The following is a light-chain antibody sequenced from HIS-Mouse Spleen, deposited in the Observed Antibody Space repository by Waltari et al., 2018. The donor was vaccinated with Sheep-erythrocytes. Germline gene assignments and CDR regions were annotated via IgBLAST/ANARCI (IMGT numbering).Light chain of an antibody. Sequence: EIVLTPSPATLSLSPGERATLSGRASQSVSSYLAWYQQKPGQAPRLLIYDASNRATVIPARFSGSASGTDFTLTISSLEPEDFAVYYCQQRSNWYTFGQGTKVEIK. CDR2: DAS. CDR1: QSVSSY. V-gene: IGKV3-11*01. J-gene: IGKJ2*01. CDR3: QQRSNWYT.